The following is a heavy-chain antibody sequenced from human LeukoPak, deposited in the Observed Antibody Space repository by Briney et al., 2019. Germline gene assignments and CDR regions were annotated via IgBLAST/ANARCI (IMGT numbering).Heavy chain of an antibody. J-gene: IGHJ4*02. Sequence: PSETLSLTCGVSGGSISSTNWWTWIRQPPGKGLEWIGEVHLDGRTNYNPSLKSRVTISVDTSKNQFSLKLSSVTAADTAVYYCARHGVTYFDYWGQGTLATVSS. CDR1: GGSISSTNW. D-gene: IGHD4-11*01. CDR2: VHLDGRT. CDR3: ARHGVTYFDY. V-gene: IGHV4-4*02.